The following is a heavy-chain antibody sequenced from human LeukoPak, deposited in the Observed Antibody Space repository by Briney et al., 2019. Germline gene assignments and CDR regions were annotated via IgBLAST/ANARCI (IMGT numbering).Heavy chain of an antibody. CDR3: ARGVLRYFDWLLLRNWFDP. CDR2: INPSDSST. V-gene: IGHV1-46*01. Sequence: ASVKVSCKASGYTFTSYYMHWVRQAPGQGLEWMGIINPSDSSTSYAQKFQGRVTMTRDMSTSTVYMELSRLRSDDTAVYYCARGVLRYFDWLLLRNWFDPWGQGTLVTVSS. CDR1: GYTFTSYY. J-gene: IGHJ5*02. D-gene: IGHD3-9*01.